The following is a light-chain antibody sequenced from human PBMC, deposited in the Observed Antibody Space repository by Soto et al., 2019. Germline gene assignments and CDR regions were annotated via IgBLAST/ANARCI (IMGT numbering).Light chain of an antibody. V-gene: IGKV1-39*01. Sequence: DIGMTHAPPSLSASVGERVSITCRASQSISSYLDWYQQKPGKAPKLLIYAASSLESGVPARFSGSGSGTDFTLTISRLQPEDFAAYYCQQSYSTPWTFGQGTKVDI. CDR1: QSISSY. J-gene: IGKJ1*01. CDR2: AAS. CDR3: QQSYSTPWT.